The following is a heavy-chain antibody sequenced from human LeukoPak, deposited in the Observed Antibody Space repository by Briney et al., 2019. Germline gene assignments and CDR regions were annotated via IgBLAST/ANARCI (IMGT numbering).Heavy chain of an antibody. Sequence: GGSLRLSCAASGFTFSSYAMSWVRQAPGKGLEWVSGISGSGGTTHYADSMKGRFTISRDNSKNTLYLQMNSLRAEDTAVYYCVRDRVGAFDIWGQGTMVTVSS. J-gene: IGHJ3*02. D-gene: IGHD3-10*01. CDR2: ISGSGGTT. CDR1: GFTFSSYA. CDR3: VRDRVGAFDI. V-gene: IGHV3-23*01.